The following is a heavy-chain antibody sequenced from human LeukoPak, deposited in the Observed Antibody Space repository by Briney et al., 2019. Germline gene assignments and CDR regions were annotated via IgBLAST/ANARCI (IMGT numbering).Heavy chain of an antibody. J-gene: IGHJ4*02. D-gene: IGHD5-24*01. CDR3: ARVAGRWPYYFDY. CDR2: IRTSGII. CDR1: GGSITSGTYC. V-gene: IGHV4-61*09. Sequence: SETLSLTCSVSGGSITSGTYCWSWIRQPAGKGLEWIGHIRTSGIINNNPSLKSRVTISVDTSKTQFSLKLSSVTAADTAVYYCARVAGRWPYYFDYWGQGTLVTVSS.